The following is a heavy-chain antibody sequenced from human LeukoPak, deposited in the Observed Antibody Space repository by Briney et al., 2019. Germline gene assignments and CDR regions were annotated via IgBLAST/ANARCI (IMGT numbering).Heavy chain of an antibody. D-gene: IGHD3-10*01. V-gene: IGHV3-21*01. J-gene: IGHJ4*02. CDR2: ISDDSNYI. Sequence: GGSLRLSCAASGFSFTTYSMNWVRQAAGKGLEWVSSISDDSNYIYYADSVEGRFTISRDNAKNSLYLQLNSLRAEDTAVYYCARDGGATMVRGVATYDSWGQGTLVTVSS. CDR1: GFSFTTYS. CDR3: ARDGGATMVRGVATYDS.